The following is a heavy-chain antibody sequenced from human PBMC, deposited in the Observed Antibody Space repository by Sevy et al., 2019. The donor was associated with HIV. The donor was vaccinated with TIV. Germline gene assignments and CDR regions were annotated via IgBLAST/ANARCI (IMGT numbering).Heavy chain of an antibody. J-gene: IGHJ4*02. Sequence: SETLSLTCAVYGGSFSGYYWSWIRQPPGKGLEWIGEINHSGSTNYNPSLKSRVTISVDTSKNQFSLKLSSVTAADTAVYYCARVQQLENFDYWGQGTLVTDSS. CDR1: GGSFSGYY. CDR2: INHSGST. CDR3: ARVQQLENFDY. D-gene: IGHD6-13*01. V-gene: IGHV4-34*01.